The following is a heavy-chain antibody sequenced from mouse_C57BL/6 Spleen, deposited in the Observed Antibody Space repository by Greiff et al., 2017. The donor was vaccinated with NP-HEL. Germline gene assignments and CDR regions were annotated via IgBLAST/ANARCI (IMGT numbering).Heavy chain of an antibody. CDR1: GYSITSGYY. V-gene: IGHV3-6*01. J-gene: IGHJ3*01. Sequence: EVKLEESGPGLVKPSQSLSLTCSVTGYSITSGYYWKWIRQFPGNKLEWMGYISYDGSNNYNPSLKNRISITRDTSKNQFFLKLNSVTTEDTATYYCAREAYWGQGTLVTVSA. CDR2: ISYDGSN. CDR3: AREAY.